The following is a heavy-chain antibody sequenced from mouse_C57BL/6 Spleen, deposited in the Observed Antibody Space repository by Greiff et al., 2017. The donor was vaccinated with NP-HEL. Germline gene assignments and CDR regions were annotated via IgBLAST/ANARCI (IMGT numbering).Heavy chain of an antibody. D-gene: IGHD2-3*01. J-gene: IGHJ3*01. V-gene: IGHV5-16*01. Sequence: DVMLVESEGGLVQPGSSMKLSCTASGFTFSDYYMAWVRQVPEKGLEWVANINYDGSSTYYLDSLKSRFIISRDNAKNILYLQMSSLKSEDTATYYCAKILFYDGYLWFAYWGQGTLVTVSA. CDR1: GFTFSDYY. CDR2: INYDGSST. CDR3: AKILFYDGYLWFAY.